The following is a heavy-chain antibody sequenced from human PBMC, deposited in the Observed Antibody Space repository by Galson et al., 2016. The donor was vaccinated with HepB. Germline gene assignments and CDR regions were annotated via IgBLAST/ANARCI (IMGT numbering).Heavy chain of an antibody. CDR1: GFSFIDSA. J-gene: IGHJ4*02. V-gene: IGHV3-30*18. CDR2: VSFDGSHK. Sequence: SLRLSCATSGFSFIDSAMHWVRQAPGKGLEWVAFVSFDGSHKDYADSVKGRCTVSRDNSKSTLYLQLTSLRLEDTAVYYCVKGRASVGTTFLQHWGQGALVTVSS. D-gene: IGHD1-26*01. CDR3: VKGRASVGTTFLQH.